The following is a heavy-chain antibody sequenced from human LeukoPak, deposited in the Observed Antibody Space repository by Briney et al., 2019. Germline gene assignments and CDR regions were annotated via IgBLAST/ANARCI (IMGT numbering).Heavy chain of an antibody. Sequence: ASVKVSCKASGYTFTSYDINWVRQATGQGLEWMGWMNPNSGNTGYAQKFQGRVTMTRNTSISTAYMELSSLRSEDTAVYYCARGRSLRGRKLWNYYYYMDVWGKGTTVTISS. CDR2: MNPNSGNT. V-gene: IGHV1-8*01. CDR3: ARGRSLRGRKLWNYYYYMDV. CDR1: GYTFTSYD. J-gene: IGHJ6*03. D-gene: IGHD2-21*01.